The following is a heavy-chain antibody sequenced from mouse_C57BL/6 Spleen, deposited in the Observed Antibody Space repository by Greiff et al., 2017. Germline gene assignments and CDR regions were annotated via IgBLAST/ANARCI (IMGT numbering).Heavy chain of an antibody. CDR1: GYTFTRYW. CDR2: IDPSDSYT. V-gene: IGHV1-50*01. Sequence: QVQLKQPGAELVKPGASVKLSCKASGYTFTRYWMQWVKQRPGQGLEWIGEIDPSDSYTNYNQKFKGKATLTVDTSSSTAYMQLSSLTSEDSAVYYCARSGTTVVATDFDYWGQGTTLTVSS. CDR3: ARSGTTVVATDFDY. D-gene: IGHD1-1*01. J-gene: IGHJ2*01.